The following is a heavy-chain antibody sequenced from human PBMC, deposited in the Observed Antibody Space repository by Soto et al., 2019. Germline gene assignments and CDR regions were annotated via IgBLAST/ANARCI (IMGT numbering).Heavy chain of an antibody. D-gene: IGHD4-17*01. CDR3: AKRGTTVTYGTDC. CDR1: GFTFSSYA. V-gene: IGHV3-23*01. J-gene: IGHJ4*02. CDR2: ITASGGNT. Sequence: EVQLLESGGGWVQPGGSLRLTCAASGFTFSSYAMSWVRQAPGEGLEWVSAITASGGNTYYADSVKCRFTISRDNSKNALYLQINSLRVEDTAVYYCAKRGTTVTYGTDCWGQGTLVTVSS.